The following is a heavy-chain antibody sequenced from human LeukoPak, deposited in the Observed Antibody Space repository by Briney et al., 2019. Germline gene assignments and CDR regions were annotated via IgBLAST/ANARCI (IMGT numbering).Heavy chain of an antibody. D-gene: IGHD5-12*01. CDR2: ISSSSSYI. CDR3: ARGAGGYVLDY. V-gene: IGHV3-21*01. CDR1: GFTFSSYS. Sequence: GGSLRLSCAASGFTFSSYSMNWVRQAPGKGLEWVSSISSSSSYIYYADSVKGRFTISRDNAKNSLYLQMDSLRAEDTAVYYCARGAGGYVLDYWGQGTLVTVSS. J-gene: IGHJ4*02.